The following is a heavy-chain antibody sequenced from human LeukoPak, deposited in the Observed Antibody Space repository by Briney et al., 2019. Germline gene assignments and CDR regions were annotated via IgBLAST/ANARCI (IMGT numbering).Heavy chain of an antibody. D-gene: IGHD6-19*01. Sequence: ASVKVSCKASGYTFTSYYMHWVRQAPGQGLEWMGIINPSGGSTSYAQKFQGRVTMTRDTSISTAYMELSRLRSDDTAVYYCARDSYSSGWHPMGYWGQGTLVTVSS. V-gene: IGHV1-46*01. CDR3: ARDSYSSGWHPMGY. J-gene: IGHJ4*02. CDR2: INPSGGST. CDR1: GYTFTSYY.